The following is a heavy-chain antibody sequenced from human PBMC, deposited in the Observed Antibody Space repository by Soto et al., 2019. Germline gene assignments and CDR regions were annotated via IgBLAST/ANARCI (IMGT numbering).Heavy chain of an antibody. CDR2: ISAYNGNT. J-gene: IGHJ4*02. Sequence: QVQLVQSGAEVKKPGASVKVSCKASGYTFTSYGISWVRQAPGQGLEWMGWISAYNGNTKYEQNLQGGVTMTTDTATSTGYLELRSLRSDDTAVYYCARESTITCHDYWGQGPLVTVSS. CDR1: GYTFTSYG. V-gene: IGHV1-18*01. CDR3: ARESTITCHDY. D-gene: IGHD2-2*01.